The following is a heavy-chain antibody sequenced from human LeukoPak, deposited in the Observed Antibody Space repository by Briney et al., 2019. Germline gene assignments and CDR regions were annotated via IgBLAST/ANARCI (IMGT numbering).Heavy chain of an antibody. CDR2: INPNSGGT. CDR1: GYKFTDDY. CDR3: ARDDLTVTTRSDPPGWFDP. V-gene: IGHV1-2*02. D-gene: IGHD4-17*01. J-gene: IGHJ5*02. Sequence: ASVKVSCKASGYKFTDDYMHWVRQAPGQGLEWMGCINPNSGGTNYAQKFKGRVTMTRDTSINTAYMELSRLTSDDTAVYYCARDDLTVTTRSDPPGWFDPWGQGTLVTVSS.